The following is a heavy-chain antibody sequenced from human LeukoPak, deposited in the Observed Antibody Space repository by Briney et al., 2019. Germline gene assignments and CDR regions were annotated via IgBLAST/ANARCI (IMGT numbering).Heavy chain of an antibody. CDR3: ARDIKVEWELHGNWFDP. CDR1: GYTFTSYG. J-gene: IGHJ5*02. CDR2: ISAYSGNT. Sequence: ASVKVSCKASGYTFTSYGISWVRQAPGQGLEWMGWISAYSGNTNYAQKLQGRVTMTTDTSTSTAYMELRSLRSDDTAVYYCARDIKVEWELHGNWFDPWGQGTLVTVSS. D-gene: IGHD1-26*01. V-gene: IGHV1-18*01.